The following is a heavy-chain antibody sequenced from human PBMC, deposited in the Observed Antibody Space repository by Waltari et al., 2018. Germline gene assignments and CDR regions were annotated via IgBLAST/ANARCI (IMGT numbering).Heavy chain of an antibody. CDR2: IIPIFGTP. CDR1: GGTFGRFA. Sequence: QVQLVQSGAEVKKPGSSVKVSCRASGGTFGRFAISWVRQAPGQGLEWMGGIIPIFGTPNYAQRFQGRLTITADERTSTVFMELTSLTSDDTAIYFCARREIGGPLDPWGQGTLVTVSS. V-gene: IGHV1-69*12. D-gene: IGHD1-1*01. CDR3: ARREIGGPLDP. J-gene: IGHJ5*02.